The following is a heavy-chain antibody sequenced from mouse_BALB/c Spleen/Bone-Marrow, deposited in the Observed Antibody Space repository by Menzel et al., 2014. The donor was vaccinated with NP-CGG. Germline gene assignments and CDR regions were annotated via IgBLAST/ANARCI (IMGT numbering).Heavy chain of an antibody. CDR1: GFDFSRYW. Sequence: DVMLVESGGGLVQPGGSLKLFCAASGFDFSRYWMTWVRRAPGKGLEWIGEINPDSRTINYTPSLKDKFIISRDNAKNTLYLQMSKVRSEDTALYYCARPGYYGYQNVWGAGTTVTVSS. D-gene: IGHD1-2*01. CDR2: INPDSRTI. CDR3: ARPGYYGYQNV. J-gene: IGHJ1*01. V-gene: IGHV4-1*02.